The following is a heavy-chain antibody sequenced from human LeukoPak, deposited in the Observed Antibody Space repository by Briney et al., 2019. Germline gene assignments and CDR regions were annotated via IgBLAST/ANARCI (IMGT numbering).Heavy chain of an antibody. V-gene: IGHV4-34*01. CDR1: GGSFSGYY. CDR2: INHSGST. D-gene: IGHD3-3*01. CDR3: ARHTIFGVLINDAFDI. J-gene: IGHJ3*02. Sequence: PSETLSLTCAVYGGSFSGYYWSWIRQPPGKGLEWIGEINHSGSTNYNPSLKSRVTISVDTSKKQFSLKLSSVTAADTAVYYCARHTIFGVLINDAFDIWGQGTMVTVSS.